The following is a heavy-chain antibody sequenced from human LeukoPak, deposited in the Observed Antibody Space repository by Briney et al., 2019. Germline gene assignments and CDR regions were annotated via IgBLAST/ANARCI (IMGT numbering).Heavy chain of an antibody. V-gene: IGHV4-39*01. CDR3: ARGKWDLESGEAFDI. CDR2: IYYSGST. J-gene: IGHJ3*02. Sequence: SETLSLTGTVSGGSISSSSYYWGWIRQPPGKGLGWIGSIYYSGSTYYNPSLKSRVTISVDTSKTPSSLKLTSVTAADTAVYYCARGKWDLESGEAFDIWGQGTMVTVSS. CDR1: GGSISSSSYY. D-gene: IGHD1-26*01.